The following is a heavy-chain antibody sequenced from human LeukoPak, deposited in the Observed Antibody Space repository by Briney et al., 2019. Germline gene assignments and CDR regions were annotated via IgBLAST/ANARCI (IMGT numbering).Heavy chain of an antibody. CDR3: ARRGFWSGYYDNWFDP. Sequence: GESLKISCKGSGYGFTSYWIGWVRQMPGKGLEWMGIIYPGDSDTRYSPSFQGQVTISADKSISTAYLQWSSLKASDTAMYYCARRGFWSGYYDNWFDPWGQGTLVTVSS. J-gene: IGHJ5*02. V-gene: IGHV5-51*01. CDR1: GYGFTSYW. CDR2: IYPGDSDT. D-gene: IGHD3-3*01.